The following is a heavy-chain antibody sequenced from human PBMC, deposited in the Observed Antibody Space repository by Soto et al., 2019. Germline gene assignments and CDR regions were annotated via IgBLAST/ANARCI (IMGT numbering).Heavy chain of an antibody. CDR2: ISAYNGNT. V-gene: IGHV1-18*04. Sequence: QVQLVQSGAEVKKPGASVKVSCKASGYTFTSYGISWVRQAPGQGLEWMGWISAYNGNTNYAQKLQGRVTMTTDTSTSTADIELRSLRSDDTAVDYCAGDSLGGEHDYYYGIGVWGQGTTFTVSS. D-gene: IGHD3-16*01. J-gene: IGHJ6*02. CDR3: AGDSLGGEHDYYYGIGV. CDR1: GYTFTSYG.